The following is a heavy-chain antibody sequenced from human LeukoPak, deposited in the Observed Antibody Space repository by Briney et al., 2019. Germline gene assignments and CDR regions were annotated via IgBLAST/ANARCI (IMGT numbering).Heavy chain of an antibody. CDR3: VKDRLPGGIAVAGTDDGMDV. D-gene: IGHD6-19*01. V-gene: IGHV3-43*02. CDR2: ISGDGGDT. Sequence: PGGSLRLSCAASGFTFDDSAMHWVRQAPGKGLDWVCLISGDGGDTFYADSVKGRFTISRDNSKNSLYLQMNSLRNEDTALYYCVKDRLPGGIAVAGTDDGMDVWGQGTTVTVSS. J-gene: IGHJ6*02. CDR1: GFTFDDSA.